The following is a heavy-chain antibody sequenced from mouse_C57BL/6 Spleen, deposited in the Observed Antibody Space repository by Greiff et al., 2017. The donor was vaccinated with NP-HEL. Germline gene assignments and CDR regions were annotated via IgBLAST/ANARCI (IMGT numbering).Heavy chain of an antibody. V-gene: IGHV5-17*01. CDR1: GFTFSDYG. D-gene: IGHD2-4*01. CDR3: ARGDYPFAY. CDR2: ISSGSSTI. Sequence: EVQLQESGGGLVKPGGSLKLSCAASGFTFSDYGMHWVRQAPEEGLEWVAYISSGSSTIYYADTVKGRFTISRDNAKNTLFLQMTSLRSEDTAMYYCARGDYPFAYWGQGTLVTVSA. J-gene: IGHJ3*01.